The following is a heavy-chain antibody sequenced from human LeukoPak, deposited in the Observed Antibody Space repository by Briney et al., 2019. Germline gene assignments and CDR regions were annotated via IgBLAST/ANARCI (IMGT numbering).Heavy chain of an antibody. CDR3: ARYTVTNHYFDY. D-gene: IGHD4-17*01. J-gene: IGHJ4*02. Sequence: RGSLRLSCAASGFTVSSNYMSWVRQAPGKGLEWVSVIYSGGSTCYADSVKGRFTISRDNSKNTLYLQMNSLRAEDTAVYYCARYTVTNHYFDYWGQGTLVTVSS. CDR1: GFTVSSNY. CDR2: IYSGGST. V-gene: IGHV3-66*01.